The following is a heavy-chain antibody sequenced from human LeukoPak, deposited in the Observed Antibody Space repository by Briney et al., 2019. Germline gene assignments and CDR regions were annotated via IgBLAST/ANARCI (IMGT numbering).Heavy chain of an antibody. CDR1: GGSFSGYY. J-gene: IGHJ4*02. D-gene: IGHD4-17*01. CDR3: ARHGDYGDYKFDY. V-gene: IGHV4-34*01. CDR2: INHSGST. Sequence: SETLSLTCAVYGGSFSGYYWSWIRQPPGKGLEWIGEINHSGSTNYNPSLKSRVTISVDTSKNQFSLKLSSVTAADTAVYYCARHGDYGDYKFDYWGQGTLVTVSS.